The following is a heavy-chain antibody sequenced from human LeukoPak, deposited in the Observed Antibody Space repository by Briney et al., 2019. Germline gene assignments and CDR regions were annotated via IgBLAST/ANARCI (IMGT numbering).Heavy chain of an antibody. CDR2: IDPSDSYT. V-gene: IGHV5-10-1*01. J-gene: IGHJ4*02. Sequence: GESLKISCKGSGYSFTSYWIGWVRQMPGKGLEWMGRIDPSDSYTNYSPSFQGHVTISADKSISTAYLQWSSLKASDTAMYYCARHPLIVVVPAANDYWGQGTLVTVSS. CDR1: GYSFTSYW. D-gene: IGHD2-2*01. CDR3: ARHPLIVVVPAANDY.